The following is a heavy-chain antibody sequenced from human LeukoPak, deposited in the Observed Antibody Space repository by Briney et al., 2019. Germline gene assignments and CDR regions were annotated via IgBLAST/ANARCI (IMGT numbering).Heavy chain of an antibody. CDR1: GFTFSSYE. CDR3: AREEVSFDI. CDR2: ISSSGSTI. Sequence: GGSLRLSCAASGFTFSSYEMNWVRQAPGKGLEWVSYISSSGSTIYYAESVKGRFTISRDNAKNSLYLQMNSLRAEDTAVYYCAREEVSFDIWGQGTMVTVSS. J-gene: IGHJ3*02. V-gene: IGHV3-48*03.